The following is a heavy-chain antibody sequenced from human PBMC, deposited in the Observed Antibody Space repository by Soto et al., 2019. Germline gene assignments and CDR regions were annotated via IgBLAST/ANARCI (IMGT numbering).Heavy chain of an antibody. D-gene: IGHD6-13*01. CDR3: ARDWYGSSTWFRHDS. Sequence: SQTLSLTCDISGDSVSSNSAAWNWIRQSPSRGLEWLGRTYQRSKWYSDYAASVKSRITINPDTSKNQFSLQLNSVSPEDTAVYYCARDWYGSSTWFRHDSWGLGTLVTVSS. J-gene: IGHJ4*02. CDR2: TYQRSKWYS. CDR1: GDSVSSNSAA. V-gene: IGHV6-1*01.